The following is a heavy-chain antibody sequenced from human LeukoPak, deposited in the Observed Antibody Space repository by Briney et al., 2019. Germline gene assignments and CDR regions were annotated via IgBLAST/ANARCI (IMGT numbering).Heavy chain of an antibody. Sequence: PGGSLRLSCAASGFTFSDFWMTWVRQAPGKGLEWVANIKQDGSEKYYVDSVKGRFTVSRDNANKSLFLQMNSLRGDDAAVYYCAREPLDTSGYYYGTLDYWGQGTLVTVSS. J-gene: IGHJ4*02. D-gene: IGHD3-22*01. CDR3: AREPLDTSGYYYGTLDY. V-gene: IGHV3-7*01. CDR1: GFTFSDFW. CDR2: IKQDGSEK.